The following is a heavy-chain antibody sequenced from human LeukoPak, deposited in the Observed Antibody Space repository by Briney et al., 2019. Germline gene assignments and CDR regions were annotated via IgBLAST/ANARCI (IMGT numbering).Heavy chain of an antibody. V-gene: IGHV3-23*01. CDR1: GFTFSNFG. J-gene: IGHJ4*02. D-gene: IGHD3-16*01. CDR3: ARGRNYGSGNYVFDY. CDR2: ISGRGDSS. Sequence: PGGTLRLSCAGSGFTFSNFGMSWVRQAPGKGPEWVARISGRGDSSNYADSVKGRFTISRDNLKSTVDLQMGSLRADDTALYYCARGRNYGSGNYVFDYWGQGTLVTVSS.